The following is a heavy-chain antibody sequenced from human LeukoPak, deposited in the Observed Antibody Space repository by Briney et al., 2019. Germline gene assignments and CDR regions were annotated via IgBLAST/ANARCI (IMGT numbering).Heavy chain of an antibody. V-gene: IGHV3-33*06. CDR3: AKDPRGYYYYMDV. D-gene: IGHD3-10*01. J-gene: IGHJ6*03. Sequence: GGSLRLSCAASGFTFSSYGMHWVRQAPGKGLEWVAVIWYDGSNKYCADSVKGRFTISRDNSKNTLYLQMNSLRAEDTAVYYCAKDPRGYYYYMDVWGKGTTVTVSS. CDR1: GFTFSSYG. CDR2: IWYDGSNK.